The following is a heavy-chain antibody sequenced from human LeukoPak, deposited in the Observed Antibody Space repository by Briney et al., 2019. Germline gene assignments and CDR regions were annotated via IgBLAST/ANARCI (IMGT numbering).Heavy chain of an antibody. D-gene: IGHD5-24*01. J-gene: IGHJ6*02. CDR2: ISNSGGIT. V-gene: IGHV3-23*01. CDR3: GKVLQYYYYCMDV. Sequence: AGSLRLSCAASGFTFSSYAMSWVRQAPGKGLEWVSAISNSGGITYHADSVKGRFTISRDNSKNTLYLQMNSLRAEDTAVYYCGKVLQYYYYCMDVWGQGTTVIVSS. CDR1: GFTFSSYA.